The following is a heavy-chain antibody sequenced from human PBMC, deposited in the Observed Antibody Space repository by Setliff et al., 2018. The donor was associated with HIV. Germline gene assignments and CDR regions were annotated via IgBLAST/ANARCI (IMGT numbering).Heavy chain of an antibody. J-gene: IGHJ6*02. V-gene: IGHV4-4*02. CDR1: GGSISSSNW. D-gene: IGHD5-12*01. CDR2: IYHSGST. Sequence: LSLTCAVSGGSISSSNWWSWVRQPPGKGLEWIGEIYHSGSTNYNPSLKSRVTISVDKSKNQFSLKLSSVTAADTAVYYCARDLRGYSGYDFQSYYYYGMDVWGQGTTVTVSS. CDR3: ARDLRGYSGYDFQSYYYYGMDV.